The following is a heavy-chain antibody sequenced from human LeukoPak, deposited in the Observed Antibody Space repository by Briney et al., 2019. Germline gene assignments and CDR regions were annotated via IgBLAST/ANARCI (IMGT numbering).Heavy chain of an antibody. V-gene: IGHV3-21*01. CDR1: GFTFSSYA. D-gene: IGHD5-24*01. J-gene: IGHJ4*02. Sequence: GGSLRLSCAASGFTFSSYAMNWVRQAPGKGLEWVSSISRGSDHIFYADSMKGRFTISRDNAKNSLYLQMNSLRAEDTAVYYCARDEVEMATNYGSHFDYWGQGTLVTVSS. CDR2: ISRGSDHI. CDR3: ARDEVEMATNYGSHFDY.